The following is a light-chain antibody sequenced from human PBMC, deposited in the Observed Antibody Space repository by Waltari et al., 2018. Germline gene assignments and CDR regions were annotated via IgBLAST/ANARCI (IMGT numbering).Light chain of an antibody. CDR3: QQYYAIPRT. V-gene: IGKV4-1*01. CDR2: WAS. J-gene: IGKJ1*01. Sequence: DIVMTQSPDSLAVSLGERATINCRSSQTVLYSANNKNYLAWYQQRPGQPPKLLIYWASTRDSGVPDRFSGGGSGTDFTLTISSLLPEDVAVYYCQQYYAIPRTFGQGTKVEIK. CDR1: QTVLYSANNKNY.